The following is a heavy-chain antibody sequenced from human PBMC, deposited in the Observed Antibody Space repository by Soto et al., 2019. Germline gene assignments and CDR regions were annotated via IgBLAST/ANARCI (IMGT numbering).Heavy chain of an antibody. J-gene: IGHJ2*01. D-gene: IGHD3-9*01. CDR1: GGSISSGGYY. CDR3: ARGGEDFITISTAHWYFDL. Sequence: QVQLQESGPGLVKPSQTLSLTCTVSGGSISSGGYYWSWIRQHPGKGLEWTGYIYYSGSTYYNPSLKSRVTISVDTSKNQFSLKLSSVTAADTAVYYCARGGEDFITISTAHWYFDLWGRGTLVTVSS. V-gene: IGHV4-31*03. CDR2: IYYSGST.